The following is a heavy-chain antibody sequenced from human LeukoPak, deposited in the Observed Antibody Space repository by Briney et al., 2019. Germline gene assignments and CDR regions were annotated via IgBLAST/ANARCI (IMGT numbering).Heavy chain of an antibody. CDR2: ISGSDGST. CDR1: GFTFSNYA. V-gene: IGHV3-23*01. D-gene: IGHD1-14*01. Sequence: GSLRLSCAASGFTFSNYAMTWVRQAPGKGLEWVSTISGSDGSTFYADSVKGRFTISRDNSKNMLFLQMNSLRAEDTAVYYCAPNRVLPFDYWGQGTLVTVSS. J-gene: IGHJ4*02. CDR3: APNRVLPFDY.